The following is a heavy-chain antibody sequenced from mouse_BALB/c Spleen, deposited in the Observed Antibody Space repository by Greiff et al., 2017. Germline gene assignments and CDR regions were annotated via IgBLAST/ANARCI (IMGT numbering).Heavy chain of an antibody. Sequence: EVQRVESGGGLVQPGGSRKLSCAASGFTFSSFGMHWVRQAPEKGLEWVAYISSGSSTIYYADTVKGRFTISRDNPKNTLFLQMTSLRSEDTAMYYCASPPYGNYVGNWFAYWGQGTLVTVSA. D-gene: IGHD2-10*02. V-gene: IGHV5-17*02. J-gene: IGHJ3*01. CDR2: ISSGSSTI. CDR1: GFTFSSFG. CDR3: ASPPYGNYVGNWFAY.